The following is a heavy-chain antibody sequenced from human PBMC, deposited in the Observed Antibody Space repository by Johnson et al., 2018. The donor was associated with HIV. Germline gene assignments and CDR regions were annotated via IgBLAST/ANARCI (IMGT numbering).Heavy chain of an antibody. CDR2: IGTAGDT. V-gene: IGHV3-13*01. Sequence: EVQLVESGGGVVRPGGSLRLSCTASGFTFDDYGMSWVRQAPGKGLEWVSAIGTAGDTYYPGSVKGRFTISRENAKNSLYLQMNSLRAGDTAVYYCARVGYHDAFDIRGRGTMVTVSS. J-gene: IGHJ3*02. CDR1: GFTFDDYG. D-gene: IGHD3-16*02. CDR3: ARVGYHDAFDI.